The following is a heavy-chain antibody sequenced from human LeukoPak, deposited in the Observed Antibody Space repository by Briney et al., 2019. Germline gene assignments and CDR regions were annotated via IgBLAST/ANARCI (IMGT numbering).Heavy chain of an antibody. CDR2: IRYDGSNK. CDR1: GFTFSSYG. CDR3: AKDYYDSSGYSGFFDY. D-gene: IGHD3-22*01. Sequence: GRSLRLSCAASGFTFSSYGMHWVRQAPGKGLEWVAFIRYDGSNKYYADSVKGRFTISRDNSKNTLYLQMNSLRAEDTAVYYCAKDYYDSSGYSGFFDYWGQGTLVTVSS. J-gene: IGHJ4*02. V-gene: IGHV3-30*02.